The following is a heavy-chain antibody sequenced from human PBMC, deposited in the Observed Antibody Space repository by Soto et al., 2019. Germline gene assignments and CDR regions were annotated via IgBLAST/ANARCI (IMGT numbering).Heavy chain of an antibody. D-gene: IGHD5-18*01. CDR1: GGTFSSYA. CDR2: IIPIFGTA. J-gene: IGHJ6*02. CDR3: ARGTLDTAMVMPHYGMDV. Sequence: SVKVSCKASGGTFSSYAISWVRQAPGQGLEWMGGIIPIFGTANYAQKFQGRVTITADESTSTAYMELSSLRSEDTSVYYCARGTLDTAMVMPHYGMDVWGQGTTVTVSS. V-gene: IGHV1-69*13.